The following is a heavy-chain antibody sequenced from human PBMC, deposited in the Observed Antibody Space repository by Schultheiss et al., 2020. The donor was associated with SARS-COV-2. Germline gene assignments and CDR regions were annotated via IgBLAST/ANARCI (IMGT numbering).Heavy chain of an antibody. V-gene: IGHV4-59*01. J-gene: IGHJ5*02. Sequence: SETLSLTCTVSGGSISSYYWSWIRQPPGKGLEWIGYIYYSGSTNYNPSLKSRVTISVDTSKNQFSLKLSSVTAADTAVYYCARSAIRVFWGFDPWGQGTLVTVSS. CDR1: GGSISSYY. D-gene: IGHD3-3*01. CDR3: ARSAIRVFWGFDP. CDR2: IYYSGST.